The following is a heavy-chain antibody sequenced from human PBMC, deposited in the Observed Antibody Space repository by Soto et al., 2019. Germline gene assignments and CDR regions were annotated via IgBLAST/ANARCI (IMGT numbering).Heavy chain of an antibody. V-gene: IGHV4-39*01. CDR2: IYYSGST. CDR1: GGSISSSSYY. CDR3: ARQGPKYYFDY. J-gene: IGHJ4*02. Sequence: QLQLQESGPGLVKPSETLSLTCTVSGGSISSSSYYWGWIRQPPGKGLEWIGSIYYSGSTYYNPSLKSRVTISVDTSKNQFSLKLSSVTAADTAVYYCARQGPKYYFDYWGQGTLVTVSS.